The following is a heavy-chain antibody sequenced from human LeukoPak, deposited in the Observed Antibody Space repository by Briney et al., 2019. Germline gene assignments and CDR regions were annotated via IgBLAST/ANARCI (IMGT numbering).Heavy chain of an antibody. CDR2: IYYSGST. D-gene: IGHD6-13*01. J-gene: IGHJ3*02. Sequence: SETLSLTCTVSGGSVSSGSYYWSWIRQPPGKALEWIGDIYYSGSTNYNPSLMSRVTISVDTSKNQFSLKLSSVTAADTAVYFCARDPQYSSSSDAFDIWGQGTMVTVSS. CDR3: ARDPQYSSSSDAFDI. V-gene: IGHV4-61*01. CDR1: GGSVSSGSYY.